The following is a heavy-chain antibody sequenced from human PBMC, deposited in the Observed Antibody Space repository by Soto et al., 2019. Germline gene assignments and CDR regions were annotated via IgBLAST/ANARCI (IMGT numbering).Heavy chain of an antibody. V-gene: IGHV1-8*01. Sequence: ASVKVSCKASGYTFTSYDINWVRQATGQGLEWMGWMNPNSGNTGYAQKLQGRVTMTTDTSASTAYMELSSLRSEDTTVYYCARDLGGWPDYWGQGTLVTVSS. CDR2: MNPNSGNT. CDR1: GYTFTSYD. CDR3: ARDLGGWPDY. J-gene: IGHJ4*02. D-gene: IGHD2-15*01.